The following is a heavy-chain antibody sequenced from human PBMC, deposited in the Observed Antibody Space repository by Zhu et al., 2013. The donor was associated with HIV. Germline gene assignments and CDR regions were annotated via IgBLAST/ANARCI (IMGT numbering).Heavy chain of an antibody. CDR2: INHSGST. CDR3: ARGRIGLRYFDWSQRSPYYFDY. CDR1: GGSFSGYY. D-gene: IGHD3-9*01. Sequence: QVQLQQWGAGLLKPSETLSLTCAVYGGSFSGYYWSWIRQPPGKGLEWIGEINHSGSTNYNPSLKSRVTISVDTSKNQFSLKLSSVTAADTAVYYCARGRIGLRYFDWSQRSPYYFDYWGQGTLVTVSS. J-gene: IGHJ4*02. V-gene: IGHV4-34*01.